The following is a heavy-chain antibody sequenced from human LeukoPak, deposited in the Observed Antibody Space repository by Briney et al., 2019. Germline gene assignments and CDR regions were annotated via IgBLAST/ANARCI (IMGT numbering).Heavy chain of an antibody. V-gene: IGHV4-34*01. J-gene: IGHJ3*02. CDR1: GGSFSGYY. CDR3: AREEGVVTDDAFDI. Sequence: SETLSLTCAVYGGSFSGYYWSWIRQPPGKGLEWIGEINHSGSTNYNPSLKSRVTISVDTSKNQFSLKLSSVTAADTAVYYCAREEGVVTDDAFDIWGQGTMVTVSS. CDR2: INHSGST. D-gene: IGHD4-23*01.